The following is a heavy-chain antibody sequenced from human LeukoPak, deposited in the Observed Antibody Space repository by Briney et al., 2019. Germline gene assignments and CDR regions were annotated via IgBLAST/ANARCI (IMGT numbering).Heavy chain of an antibody. D-gene: IGHD3-3*01. CDR1: GYTFTGYY. J-gene: IGHJ4*02. CDR3: ARWYYDFWSGYQFDY. CDR2: INPNSGGT. V-gene: IGHV1-2*02. Sequence: SVKVSCKASGYTFTGYYMHWVRQAPGQGLEWMGWINPNSGGTNYAQKFQGRVTMTRDTSISTAYMELSRLRSDDTAVYYCARWYYDFWSGYQFDYWGQGTLVTVPS.